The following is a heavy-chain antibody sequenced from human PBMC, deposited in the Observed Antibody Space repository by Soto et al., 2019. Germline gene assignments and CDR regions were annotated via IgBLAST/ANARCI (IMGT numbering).Heavy chain of an antibody. D-gene: IGHD7-27*01. CDR3: VRDQSGVDDI. J-gene: IGHJ3*02. CDR1: GDSITSYY. CDR2: ISATGRT. Sequence: SETLSLTCTVSGDSITSYYWSWIRQSAGKGLEWIGRISATGRTSYISSLKSRITLSIDTSRNQFSLNLKFVTAADTAVYFCVRDQSGVDDIWGQVPLVTFSS. V-gene: IGHV4-4*07.